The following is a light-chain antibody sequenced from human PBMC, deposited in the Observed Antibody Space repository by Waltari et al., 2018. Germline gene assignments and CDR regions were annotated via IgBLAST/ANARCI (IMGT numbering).Light chain of an antibody. CDR2: GAS. CDR3: QHYVRLPVT. CDR1: QSVRGT. Sequence: EIVLTQSPGTLSLSPGETATLSCRASQSVRGTLAWYQQKPVQAPRLLIYGASIRATGIPDRFSGSGSGTDFSLTITRLEPEDFAVYYCQHYVRLPVTFGQGTRVEIK. V-gene: IGKV3-20*01. J-gene: IGKJ1*01.